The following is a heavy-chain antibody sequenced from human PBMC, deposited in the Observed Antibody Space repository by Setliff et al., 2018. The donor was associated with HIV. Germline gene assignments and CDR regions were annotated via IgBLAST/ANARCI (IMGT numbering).Heavy chain of an antibody. V-gene: IGHV4-61*09. CDR3: ARDSPKGLKYYYYGLDV. CDR2: IYTSGNT. CDR1: GDSLSSGGYY. D-gene: IGHD3-16*01. J-gene: IGHJ6*02. Sequence: LSLTCKVSGDSLSSGGYYWTWIRKPAGKGLEWIGHIYTSGNTNYNPSLKSRVSISVATSKNQFFLTLTSVTAADSAVYFCARDSPKGLKYYYYGLDVWGQGTTVTVSS.